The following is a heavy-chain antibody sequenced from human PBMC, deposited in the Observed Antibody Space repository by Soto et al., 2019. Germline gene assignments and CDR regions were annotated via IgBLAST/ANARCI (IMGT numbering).Heavy chain of an antibody. Sequence: GGFLRLSCEASGFSFGDYAMHWVRQAPGKGLEWVSGITWSSRNIVYADSVKGRFTISKDNAKSSLFLQMNSLRPEDTALYYCVKAVHGDFGHLDFWGQGTLVTVSS. CDR2: ITWSSRNI. J-gene: IGHJ4*02. CDR3: VKAVHGDFGHLDF. CDR1: GFSFGDYA. V-gene: IGHV3-9*01. D-gene: IGHD4-17*01.